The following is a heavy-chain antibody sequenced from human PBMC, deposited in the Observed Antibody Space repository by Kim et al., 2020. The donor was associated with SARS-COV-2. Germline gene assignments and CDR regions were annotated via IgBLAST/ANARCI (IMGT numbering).Heavy chain of an antibody. Sequence: SETLSLTCAVYGGSFSGYYWSWIRQPPGKGLEWIGEINHSGSTNYNPSLKSRVTISVDTSKNQFSLKLSSVTAADTAVYYCARGQRSYSSSSGSSYYYYYYGMDVWGQGTTVTVSS. CDR2: INHSGST. V-gene: IGHV4-34*01. D-gene: IGHD6-6*01. J-gene: IGHJ6*02. CDR1: GGSFSGYY. CDR3: ARGQRSYSSSSGSSYYYYYYGMDV.